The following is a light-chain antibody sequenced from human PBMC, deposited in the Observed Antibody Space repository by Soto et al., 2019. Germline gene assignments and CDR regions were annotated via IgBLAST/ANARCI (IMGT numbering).Light chain of an antibody. V-gene: IGKV3-15*01. Sequence: EIMMTQSPAVLSVSPGERAALSCRASQSISSNLAWYQQKPGQAPRLLIHGASTRATGVPARFSGSGSGTEFTLTISSLQSEDFAVYYCQQHNDWPYTFGPGTKVDL. J-gene: IGKJ3*01. CDR2: GAS. CDR1: QSISSN. CDR3: QQHNDWPYT.